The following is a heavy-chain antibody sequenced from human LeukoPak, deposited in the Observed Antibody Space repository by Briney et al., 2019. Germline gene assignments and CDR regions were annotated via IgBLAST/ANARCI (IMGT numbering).Heavy chain of an antibody. CDR2: ISAQHGQT. D-gene: IGHD5-12*01. CDR1: GYSENFYG. J-gene: IGHJ6*03. CDR3: ARSFGSGYDYYYYFMDV. Sequence: ASVKVSCKTSGYSENFYGITWVRQVAGQGLEWMGWISAQHGQTEYAPNSQDRVTMTTDTDTNTAYMELRSLRADDTAVYFCARSFGSGYDYYYYFMDVWGKGTTVTVSS. V-gene: IGHV1-18*01.